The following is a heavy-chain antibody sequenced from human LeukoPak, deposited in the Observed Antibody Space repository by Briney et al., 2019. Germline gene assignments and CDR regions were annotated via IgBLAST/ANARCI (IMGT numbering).Heavy chain of an antibody. CDR3: AKDRAQQLVLDF. V-gene: IGHV4-59*01. D-gene: IGHD6-13*01. CDR2: IYYSGST. J-gene: IGHJ4*02. Sequence: KTSETLSLTCTVSGGSISSYYWSWIRQPPGKGLEWIGYIYYSGSTNYNPSLKSRVTISVDTSKNQFSLKLSSVTAADTAVYYCAKDRAQQLVLDFWGQGTLVTVSS. CDR1: GGSISSYY.